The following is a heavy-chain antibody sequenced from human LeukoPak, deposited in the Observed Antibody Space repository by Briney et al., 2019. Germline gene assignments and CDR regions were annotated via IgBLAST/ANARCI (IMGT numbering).Heavy chain of an antibody. CDR2: IYHSGST. J-gene: IGHJ4*02. V-gene: IGHV4-38-2*02. CDR1: GYSISSGYY. D-gene: IGHD2-21*01. Sequence: PSETLSLTCTVSGYSISSGYYWGWIRQPPGKGLEWIGSIYHSGSTYYNPSLKSRVTISVDTSKNQFSLKLSSVTAADTAVYYCARDRGRGLRWLDFLNKGNRNFDYWGQGTLVTVSS. CDR3: ARDRGRGLRWLDFLNKGNRNFDY.